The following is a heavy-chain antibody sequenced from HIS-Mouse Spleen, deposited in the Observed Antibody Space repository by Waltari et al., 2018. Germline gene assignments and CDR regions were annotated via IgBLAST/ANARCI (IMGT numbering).Heavy chain of an antibody. Sequence: EVQLVESGGGLVQPGGSLRLSCAASGFTSSIYWMHWVRKAPGQGLVWVSRINSDGSSTSYADSVKGRFTISRDNAKNTLYLQMNSLRAEDTAVYYCARGLAYCGGDCYSYAFDIWGQGTMVTVSS. V-gene: IGHV3-74*01. CDR3: ARGLAYCGGDCYSYAFDI. J-gene: IGHJ3*02. CDR1: GFTSSIYW. D-gene: IGHD2-21*02. CDR2: INSDGSST.